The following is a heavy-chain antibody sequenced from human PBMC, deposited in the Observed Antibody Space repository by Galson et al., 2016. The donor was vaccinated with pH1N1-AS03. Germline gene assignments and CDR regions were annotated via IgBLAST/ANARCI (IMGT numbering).Heavy chain of an antibody. CDR2: IYWNADI. J-gene: IGHJ5*02. V-gene: IGHV2-5*01. CDR3: ARAYYGDFADWFAP. D-gene: IGHD4-17*01. CDR1: GFSLRTSRVG. Sequence: PALVKPTQTLTLTCTFSGFSLRTSRVGVGWIRQSPGRAPEWPAIIYWNADIRYIPSLRNRLTITKDTSKSHVVLTMTNMDPVDTATYCCARAYYGDFADWFAPWGQGTLVTVSS.